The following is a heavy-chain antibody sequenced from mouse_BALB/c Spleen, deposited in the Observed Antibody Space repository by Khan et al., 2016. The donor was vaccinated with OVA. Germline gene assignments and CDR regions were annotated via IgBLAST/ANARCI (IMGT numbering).Heavy chain of an antibody. J-gene: IGHJ3*01. CDR2: IYPGDGDT. CDR3: ARKGYGNYAFDY. V-gene: IGHV1-80*01. D-gene: IGHD2-10*02. CDR1: GYAFSNYW. Sequence: QVQLQQSGAELVRPGSSVKISCKASGYAFSNYWMNWVKQRPGQGLEWIGQIYPGDGDTNYNGKFKGKATLTADKSSSTAYMQLSSLTSEDSAVYFCARKGYGNYAFDYWGQGTLVTVSA.